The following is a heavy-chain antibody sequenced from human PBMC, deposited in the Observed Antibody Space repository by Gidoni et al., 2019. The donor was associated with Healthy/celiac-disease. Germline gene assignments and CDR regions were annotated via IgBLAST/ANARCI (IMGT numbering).Heavy chain of an antibody. CDR2: ISYDGSNK. CDR3: ARDRNKWELLFDY. CDR1: GFPFSSYA. Sequence: QVQLVESGGGVVQPGRPLSLPCSASGFPFSSYAMHWVRQAPGKGLEWVAVISYDGSNKYYADSVKGRFTISRDNSKNTLYLQMNSLRAEDTAVYYCARDRNKWELLFDYWGQGTLVTVSS. V-gene: IGHV3-30-3*01. D-gene: IGHD1-26*01. J-gene: IGHJ4*02.